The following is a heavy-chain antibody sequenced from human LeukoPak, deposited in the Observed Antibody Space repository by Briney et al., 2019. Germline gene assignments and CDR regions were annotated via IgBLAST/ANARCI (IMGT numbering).Heavy chain of an antibody. CDR2: ISDSGATT. CDR1: GFTFSTSG. V-gene: IGHV3-23*01. J-gene: IGHJ4*02. CDR3: ARDDYGGNGIDY. Sequence: GGSLRLSCAASGFTFSTSGMSWVRQAPGKGLEWVSVISDSGATTSYAGSVKGRFTISRDNAKNSLYLQMNSLRAEDAAVYYCARDDYGGNGIDYWGQGTLVTVSS. D-gene: IGHD4-23*01.